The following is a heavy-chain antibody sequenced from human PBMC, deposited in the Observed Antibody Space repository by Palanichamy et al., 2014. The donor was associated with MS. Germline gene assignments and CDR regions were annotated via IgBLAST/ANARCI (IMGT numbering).Heavy chain of an antibody. CDR1: GGSIRGYY. D-gene: IGHD3-10*01. Sequence: QVQLQESGPGLVKPSETLSLTCTVSGGSIRGYYWSWIRQPAGKGLEWIGRIYPRGITNYSPSLKSRVTMSIDTSKNQFSLNLSSVTAADTAVYYCARDNYGSGTSAYGMDVCGQGTTVTVSS. J-gene: IGHJ6*02. CDR3: ARDNYGSGTSAYGMDV. V-gene: IGHV4-4*07. CDR2: IYPRGIT.